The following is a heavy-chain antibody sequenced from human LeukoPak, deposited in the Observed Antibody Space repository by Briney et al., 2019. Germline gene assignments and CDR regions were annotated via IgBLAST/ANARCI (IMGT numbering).Heavy chain of an antibody. D-gene: IGHD3-3*01. Sequence: GGSLRLSCAASGIIFSSYWMSWVRQAPGKGLEWVSAISGSGGSTYYADSVKGRFTISRDNSKNTLYLQMNSLRAEDTAVYYCAKGSGITIFGVVIMEYWGQGTLVTVSS. CDR1: GIIFSSYW. J-gene: IGHJ4*02. V-gene: IGHV3-23*01. CDR3: AKGSGITIFGVVIMEY. CDR2: ISGSGGST.